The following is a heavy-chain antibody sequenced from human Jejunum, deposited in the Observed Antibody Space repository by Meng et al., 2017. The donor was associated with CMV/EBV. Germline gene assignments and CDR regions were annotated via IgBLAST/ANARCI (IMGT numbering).Heavy chain of an antibody. D-gene: IGHD1-26*01. CDR2: VHYAGMN. CDR3: ARHRSVGATASHAFDI. CDR1: IRNDNYY. J-gene: IGHJ3*02. Sequence: IRNDNYYWTWNSQPPGKELEWIGDVHYAGMNYYSPSLKSRVTISVDTSKNQFSLKLSSVTAADTAVYFCARHRSVGATASHAFDIWGQGTLVTVSS. V-gene: IGHV4-39*01.